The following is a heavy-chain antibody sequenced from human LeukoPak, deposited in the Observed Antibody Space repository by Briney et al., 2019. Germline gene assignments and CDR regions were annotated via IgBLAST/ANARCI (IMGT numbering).Heavy chain of an antibody. CDR2: IIPILGIA. Sequence: SVKVSCKASGGTFSSYAISWVRQAPGQGLEWMGRIIPILGIANYAQKFQGRVTITADKSTGTAYMELSSLRSEDTAVYYCARYGHYCSGGSCYALGRWFDPWGQGTLVTVSS. J-gene: IGHJ5*02. CDR3: ARYGHYCSGGSCYALGRWFDP. CDR1: GGTFSSYA. D-gene: IGHD2-15*01. V-gene: IGHV1-69*04.